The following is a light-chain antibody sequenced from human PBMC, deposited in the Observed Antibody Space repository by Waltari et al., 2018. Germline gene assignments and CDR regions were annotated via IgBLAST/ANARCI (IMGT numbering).Light chain of an antibody. CDR1: SSNIGRNA. Sequence: QSVLTQPPSASGTPGPRVTISCFGSSSNIGRNAVSWYQQLPGTAPRPPIHTNDQRPSGVPARFSASKSGTSASLAISGLQSEDEADFHCATWDDSLDGPVFGGGTKLTVL. CDR2: TND. CDR3: ATWDDSLDGPV. J-gene: IGLJ3*02. V-gene: IGLV1-44*01.